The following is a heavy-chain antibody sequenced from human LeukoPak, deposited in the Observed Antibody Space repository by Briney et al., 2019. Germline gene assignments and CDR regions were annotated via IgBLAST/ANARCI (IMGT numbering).Heavy chain of an antibody. D-gene: IGHD3-10*01. V-gene: IGHV4-34*01. J-gene: IGHJ5*02. Sequence: SETLSLTCAVYGGSFSGYYWSWIRQPPGKGLEWIGEINHSGSTNYNPSLKSRVTISVDTSKNQFSLKLSSVTAADTAVYYCARGSRPYYYGSGSYYWFDPWGQGTLVTVSS. CDR3: ARGSRPYYYGSGSYYWFDP. CDR2: INHSGST. CDR1: GGSFSGYY.